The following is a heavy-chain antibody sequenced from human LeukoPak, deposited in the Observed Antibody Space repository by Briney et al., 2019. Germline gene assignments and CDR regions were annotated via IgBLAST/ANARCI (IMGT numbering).Heavy chain of an antibody. D-gene: IGHD1-26*01. CDR1: GFTFSNCA. Sequence: GGSLRLSCAASGFTFSNCAMTWVRQAPGKGLEWVSGISGSGGSTYYADSVKGRFSIYRDYSNNTLYLQMNSLRAEDTAVYFCAKYSGSYYYPPTWDYWGQGTLVTVSS. CDR2: ISGSGGST. V-gene: IGHV3-23*01. J-gene: IGHJ4*02. CDR3: AKYSGSYYYPPTWDY.